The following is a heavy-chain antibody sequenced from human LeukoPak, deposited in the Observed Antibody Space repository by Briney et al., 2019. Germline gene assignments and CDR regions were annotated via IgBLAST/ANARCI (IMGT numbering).Heavy chain of an antibody. CDR3: ASHHYYDSSGLDDYFDY. CDR1: GFTFRRYA. J-gene: IGHJ4*02. Sequence: PGGSLRLSCAASGFTFRRYAMSWVRQAPGKGLEWASAISGSGGSTYYADSVKGRFTISRDNSKNTLYLQMNSLRAEDTAVYYCASHHYYDSSGLDDYFDYWGQGTLVTVSS. V-gene: IGHV3-23*01. D-gene: IGHD3-22*01. CDR2: ISGSGGST.